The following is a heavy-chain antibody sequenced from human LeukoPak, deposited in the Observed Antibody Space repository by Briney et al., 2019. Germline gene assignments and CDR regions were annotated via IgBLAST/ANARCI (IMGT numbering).Heavy chain of an antibody. V-gene: IGHV4-30-2*01. CDR3: ASGNTGYDRDSFDI. CDR2: IYHSGST. D-gene: IGHD5-12*01. CDR1: GGSISSGGYS. Sequence: SETLSLTCAVSGGSISSGGYSWRWVRQPPGEGLEWVGYIYHSGSTYYNPSLQSRVTISLDRSKNQFSLKLSSMTAADTAVCYCASGNTGYDRDSFDIWGQGTMVTVSS. J-gene: IGHJ3*02.